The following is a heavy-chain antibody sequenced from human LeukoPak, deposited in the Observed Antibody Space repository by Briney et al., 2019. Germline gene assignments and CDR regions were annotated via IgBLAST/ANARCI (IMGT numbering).Heavy chain of an antibody. Sequence: VASVKVSCKASGFTFTSYYMHWVRQAPGQGLEWMGIINPSGGSTSYAQKFQGRVTMTEDTSTDTAYMELSSLRSEDTAVYYCATDSRVYSSGWSRALDYWGQGTLVTVSS. V-gene: IGHV1-46*01. CDR3: ATDSRVYSSGWSRALDY. CDR2: INPSGGST. J-gene: IGHJ4*02. CDR1: GFTFTSYY. D-gene: IGHD6-19*01.